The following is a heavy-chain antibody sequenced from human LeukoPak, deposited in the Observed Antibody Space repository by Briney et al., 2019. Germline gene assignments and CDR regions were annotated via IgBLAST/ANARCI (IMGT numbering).Heavy chain of an antibody. CDR1: GFSFGNNW. V-gene: IGHV3-74*01. Sequence: GGSLRLSCAAAGFSFGNNWICWVRHAPGKGLVYVSCIKREGSMTSYANSVKGRFSISRDNAENTLFLLMSDLRAEDTAVYYCARAGLVYAMDFWGQGTMVTVSS. D-gene: IGHD2-8*01. CDR2: IKREGSMT. CDR3: ARAGLVYAMDF. J-gene: IGHJ3*01.